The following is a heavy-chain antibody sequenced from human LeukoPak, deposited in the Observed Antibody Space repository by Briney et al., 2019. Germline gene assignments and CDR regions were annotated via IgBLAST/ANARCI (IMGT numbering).Heavy chain of an antibody. D-gene: IGHD1-26*01. J-gene: IGHJ6*02. Sequence: GASVKVSCKASGGTFSSYAISWVRQAPGQGLEWMGRIIPILGIANYAQKFQGRVTITADKSTSTAYMELSSLRSEDTAVYYCARNLVGAYTYYYYYGMDVWGQGTTVTVSS. CDR3: ARNLVGAYTYYYYYGMDV. V-gene: IGHV1-69*04. CDR2: IIPILGIA. CDR1: GGTFSSYA.